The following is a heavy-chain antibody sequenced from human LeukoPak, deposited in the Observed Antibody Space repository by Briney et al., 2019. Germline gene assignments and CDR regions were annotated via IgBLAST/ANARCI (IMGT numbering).Heavy chain of an antibody. V-gene: IGHV3-33*01. CDR1: GFTFSSYG. D-gene: IGHD3-9*01. J-gene: IGHJ6*04. CDR2: IWYDGSNK. CDR3: ARGASYYDILTRGYYYYGMDV. Sequence: GGSLRLSCAASGFTFSSYGMHWVRQAPGKGLEWVAVIWYDGSNKYYADSVKGRFTISRDNSKNTLYLQMNSLRAEDTAVYYCARGASYYDILTRGYYYYGMDVWGEGTTVTVSS.